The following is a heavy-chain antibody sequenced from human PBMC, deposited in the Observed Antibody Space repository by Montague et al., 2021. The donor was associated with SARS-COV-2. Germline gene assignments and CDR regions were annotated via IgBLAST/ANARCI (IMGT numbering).Heavy chain of an antibody. CDR3: ARAHSGSWAHLDN. D-gene: IGHD5-12*01. CDR2: IYTSGTT. Sequence: TLSLTCTVSGGSIISGSYYWSWIRQPAGKGLEWIGRIYTSGTTDYNFSLKSRVTISVDTSKNQFSLKLTSVTAADTAVYYCARAHSGSWAHLDNWGQGSLVTVSS. CDR1: GGSIISGSYY. J-gene: IGHJ4*02. V-gene: IGHV4-61*02.